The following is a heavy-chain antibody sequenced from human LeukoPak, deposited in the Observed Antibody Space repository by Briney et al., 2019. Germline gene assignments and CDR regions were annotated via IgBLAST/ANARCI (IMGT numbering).Heavy chain of an antibody. D-gene: IGHD5-18*01. CDR2: VKQDGSET. Sequence: GSLRLSCAASGFTFSSNWVSWVRQAPGKGLEWVANVKQDGSETYYVDSVKGRFTISRDNAKNSLFLQMNTLRVEDTAVYYCARAYSYAFEPWGQGTLVTVSS. CDR3: ARAYSYAFEP. J-gene: IGHJ5*02. V-gene: IGHV3-7*04. CDR1: GFTFSSNW.